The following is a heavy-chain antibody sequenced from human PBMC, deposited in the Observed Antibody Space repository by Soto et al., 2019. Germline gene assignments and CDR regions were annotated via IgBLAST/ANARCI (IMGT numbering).Heavy chain of an antibody. Sequence: ASVKVSCKASGYTFTSYAMHWVRQAPGQRLEWMGWINAGNGNTKYSQKFQGRVTITRDTSASTAYMELSSLRSEDTAVYYCARGITIFDLRDYWGQGTLVTVSS. CDR3: ARGITIFDLRDY. CDR1: GYTFTSYA. J-gene: IGHJ4*02. V-gene: IGHV1-3*01. CDR2: INAGNGNT. D-gene: IGHD3-3*01.